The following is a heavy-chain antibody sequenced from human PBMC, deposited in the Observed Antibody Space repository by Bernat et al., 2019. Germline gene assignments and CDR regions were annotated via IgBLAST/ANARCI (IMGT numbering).Heavy chain of an antibody. J-gene: IGHJ4*02. CDR3: ARDAKTYYDFWSGYPNLYYFDY. CDR1: GYTFTSYG. CDR2: NSAYNGNT. V-gene: IGHV1-18*04. D-gene: IGHD3-3*01. Sequence: QVQLVQSGAEVKKPGASVKVSCKASGYTFTSYGISWVRQAPGQGLEWMGWNSAYNGNTNYAQKLQGRVTMTTDTSTSTAYMELRSLRSDDTAVYYCARDAKTYYDFWSGYPNLYYFDYWGQGTLVTVSS.